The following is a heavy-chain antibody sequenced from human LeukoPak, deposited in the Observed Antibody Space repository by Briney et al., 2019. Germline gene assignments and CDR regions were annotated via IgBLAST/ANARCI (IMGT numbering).Heavy chain of an antibody. Sequence: SETLSLTCAVYGGSFSGYYWSWVRQPPGKGLEWIGEINHSGSTNYNPSLKSRVTISVDTSKNQFSLKLSSVTAADTAVYYCARWSRWESFYYFDYWGQGTLVTVSS. CDR2: INHSGST. CDR3: ARWSRWESFYYFDY. D-gene: IGHD1-26*01. CDR1: GGSFSGYY. V-gene: IGHV4-34*01. J-gene: IGHJ4*02.